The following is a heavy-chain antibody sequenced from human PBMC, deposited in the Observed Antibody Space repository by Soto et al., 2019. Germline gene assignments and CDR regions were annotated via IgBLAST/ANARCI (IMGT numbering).Heavy chain of an antibody. CDR2: ISYDGSNK. D-gene: IGHD2-15*01. CDR3: ARDHRRYCSGGSCYPDY. Sequence: HPGGSLRLSCAASGFTFSSYAMHWVRQAPGKGLEWVAVISYDGSNKYYADSVKGRFTISRDNSKNTLYLQMNSLRAEDTAVYYCARDHRRYCSGGSCYPDYWGQGTLVTVSS. CDR1: GFTFSSYA. V-gene: IGHV3-30-3*01. J-gene: IGHJ4*02.